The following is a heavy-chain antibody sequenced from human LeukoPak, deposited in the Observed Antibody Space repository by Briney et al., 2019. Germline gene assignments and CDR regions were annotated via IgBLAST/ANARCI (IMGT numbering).Heavy chain of an antibody. D-gene: IGHD6-13*01. V-gene: IGHV3-48*01. J-gene: IGHJ4*02. CDR1: GFTFSSYS. Sequence: GGSLRLSCAASGFTFSSYSMNWVRQAPGKGLEWVSYIGSSSSSIYYADSVKGRFTISRDNAKYSLYLQMNSLRAEDTAVYYCAKGGAGYSSSWLDYWGQGTLVTVSS. CDR2: IGSSSSSI. CDR3: AKGGAGYSSSWLDY.